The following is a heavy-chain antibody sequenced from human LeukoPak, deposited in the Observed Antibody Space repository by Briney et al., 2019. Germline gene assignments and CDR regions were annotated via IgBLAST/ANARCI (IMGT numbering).Heavy chain of an antibody. V-gene: IGHV1-2*02. CDR2: INPNSGGT. D-gene: IGHD2-2*01. Sequence: GASVKVSCKASGYTFTGYYMHWLGQAPGQGLEWMGWINPNSGGTNYAQKFQGRVTMTRDTSISTAYMELSRLRSDDTAVYYCARASHAAARFNWFDPWGQGTLVTVSS. J-gene: IGHJ5*02. CDR1: GYTFTGYY. CDR3: ARASHAAARFNWFDP.